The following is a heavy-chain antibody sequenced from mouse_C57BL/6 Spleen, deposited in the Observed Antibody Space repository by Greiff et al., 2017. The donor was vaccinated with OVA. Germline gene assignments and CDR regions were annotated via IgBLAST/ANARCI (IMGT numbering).Heavy chain of an antibody. CDR1: GYSFTGYY. D-gene: IGHD3-1*01. Sequence: EVKLQQSGPELVKPGASVKISCKASGYSFTGYYMNWVKQSPEKSLEWIGEINPSTGGTTYNQKFKAKATLTVDKSSSTAYMQLKSLTSEDSAVYYCARLGRAFDYWGQGTTLTVSS. J-gene: IGHJ2*01. V-gene: IGHV1-42*01. CDR3: ARLGRAFDY. CDR2: INPSTGGT.